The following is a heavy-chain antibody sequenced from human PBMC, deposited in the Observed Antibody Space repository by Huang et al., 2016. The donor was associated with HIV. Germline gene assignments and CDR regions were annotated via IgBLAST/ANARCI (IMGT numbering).Heavy chain of an antibody. CDR3: AKDWGYDFGAFDF. CDR2: INWNSGNI. J-gene: IGHJ3*01. V-gene: IGHV3-9*01. Sequence: EVQLVESGGGLVRPGRSLRLSCAASGFTFDDYAMHWVRQTSGKGLECVSGINWNSGNIAYADSVRGRFTISRDNAKNSLYLQMNSLRPDDTALYYCAKDWGYDFGAFDFWGRGTMVTVSS. D-gene: IGHD3-16*01. CDR1: GFTFDDYA.